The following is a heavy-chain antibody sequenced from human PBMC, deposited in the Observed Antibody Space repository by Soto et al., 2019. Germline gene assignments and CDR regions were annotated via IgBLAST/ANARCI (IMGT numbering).Heavy chain of an antibody. CDR1: GFDFGDYY. CDR2: IDSGDGTT. CDR3: VRPYYSSSWFPFDR. D-gene: IGHD6-13*01. V-gene: IGHV3-11*01. J-gene: IGHJ4*02. Sequence: PGGSLRLSCTGSGFDFGDYYMSWIRQAPGKGLEWVSYIDSGDGTTYYTDSVKGRFTISRDNAKKTVYLQMSSLRVEDTALYYCVRPYYSSSWFPFDRWGQGTVVTVSS.